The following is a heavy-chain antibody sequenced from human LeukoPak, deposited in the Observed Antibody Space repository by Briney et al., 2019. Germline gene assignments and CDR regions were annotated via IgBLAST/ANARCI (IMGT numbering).Heavy chain of an antibody. CDR1: GFTFSSYE. J-gene: IGHJ6*04. V-gene: IGHV3-48*03. Sequence: GGSLRLSCAASGFTFSSYEMNWVRQAPGKWLEWVSYISSSGSTIYYADFVKGRFTISRDNAKNSLYLQMNSLRAEDTAVYYCAELGITMIGGVWGKGTTVTISS. D-gene: IGHD3-10*02. CDR2: ISSSGSTI. CDR3: AELGITMIGGV.